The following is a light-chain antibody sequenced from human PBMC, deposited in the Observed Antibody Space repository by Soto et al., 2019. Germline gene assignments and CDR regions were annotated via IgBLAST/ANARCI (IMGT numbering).Light chain of an antibody. Sequence: QSVLTQPPSVSEAPGQRVTISCTGSSSNIGAGYDVHWYQQLPGTAPKLLIYGNSNRPSGVPDRFSGSKSGTSASLAITGLQAEDEADYYCQSYDSSLSAVVFDGGTKVTVL. CDR1: SSNIGAGYD. J-gene: IGLJ2*01. V-gene: IGLV1-40*01. CDR3: QSYDSSLSAVV. CDR2: GNS.